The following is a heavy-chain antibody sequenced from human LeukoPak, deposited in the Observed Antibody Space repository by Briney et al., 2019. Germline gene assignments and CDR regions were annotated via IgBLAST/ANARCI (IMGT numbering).Heavy chain of an antibody. D-gene: IGHD4-17*01. CDR2: ISGSASST. CDR3: AKDIHGDYGDDY. V-gene: IGHV3-23*01. J-gene: IGHJ4*02. Sequence: AGGSLRLSCPASGFTFSSYAMSWVRQAPGKGLEWVSGISGSASSTYDADSVKGRFTISRDISKNTLYLQMNSLRAEDTAVYYCAKDIHGDYGDDYWGQGTLVTVSS. CDR1: GFTFSSYA.